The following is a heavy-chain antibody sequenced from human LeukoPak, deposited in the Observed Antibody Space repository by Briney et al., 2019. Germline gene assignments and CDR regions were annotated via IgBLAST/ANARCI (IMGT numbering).Heavy chain of an antibody. V-gene: IGHV1-2*02. D-gene: IGHD3-22*01. CDR2: INPNSGGT. Sequence: ASVKVSCKASGYTFTGYYMHWVRQAPGQGLEWMGWINPNSGGTNYAQKFQGRVTMTRDTSISTAYMELSRLRSDDTAVYYCARGFPYYYDSSGYYEWGQGTLVTVSS. CDR3: ARGFPYYYDSSGYYE. J-gene: IGHJ4*02. CDR1: GYTFTGYY.